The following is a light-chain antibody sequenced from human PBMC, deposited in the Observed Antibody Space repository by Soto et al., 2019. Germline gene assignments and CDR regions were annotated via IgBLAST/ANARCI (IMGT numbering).Light chain of an antibody. J-gene: IGLJ1*01. CDR1: GSYVGAYNL. CDR3: CSYAGTVAYV. CDR2: EVN. Sequence: QCVLTQPASVSGSPGHSITISCAGNGSYVGAYNLVSWYQQHPGKAHKLIICEVNTRPSGISNRFSGSKSGDTASLTISGLQAEDEADYFCCSYAGTVAYVFGTGTKVTVL. V-gene: IGLV2-23*02.